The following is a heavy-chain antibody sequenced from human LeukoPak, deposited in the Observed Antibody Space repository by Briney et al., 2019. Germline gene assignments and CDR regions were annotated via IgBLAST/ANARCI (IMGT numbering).Heavy chain of an antibody. V-gene: IGHV5-51*01. CDR2: IYPGDSDT. D-gene: IGHD4-23*01. J-gene: IGHJ4*02. Sequence: GESLKISCKGSGYSFTSYWIGWVRQMPGEGLEWMGIIYPGDSDTRYSPSFQGQVTISADKSISTAYLQWSSLKASDTAMYYCARPVDTKTDYGGHVAFDYWGQGTLVTVSS. CDR3: ARPVDTKTDYGGHVAFDY. CDR1: GYSFTSYW.